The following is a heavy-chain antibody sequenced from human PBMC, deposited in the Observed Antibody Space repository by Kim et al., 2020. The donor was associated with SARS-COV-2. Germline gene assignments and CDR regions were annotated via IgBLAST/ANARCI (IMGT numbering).Heavy chain of an antibody. J-gene: IGHJ4*02. Sequence: SETLSLTCTVSGGSISSGGYYWSWIRQHPGKGLEWIGYIYYSGSTYYNPSLKSRVTISVDTSKNQFSLKLSSVTAADTAVYYCARGQGLITMIVVVVGAFDSWGQGTLFTVSS. CDR3: ARGQGLITMIVVVVGAFDS. CDR1: GGSISSGGYY. CDR2: IYYSGST. D-gene: IGHD3-22*01. V-gene: IGHV4-31*03.